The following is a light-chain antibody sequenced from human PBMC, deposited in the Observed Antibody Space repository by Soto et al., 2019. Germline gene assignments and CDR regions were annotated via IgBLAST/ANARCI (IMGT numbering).Light chain of an antibody. V-gene: IGKV3-11*01. CDR3: RQCSKWLPEYT. CDR2: DAS. Sequence: EIVLTKSPATLSLYPGERATLSCRASQRVSSNLAWYQKQPGQAPRLLIYDASNRPTGIPARFSGSGSETDSTLTISILDPEDFAVYYCRQCSKWLPEYTFGQGTKRES. J-gene: IGKJ2*01. CDR1: QRVSSN.